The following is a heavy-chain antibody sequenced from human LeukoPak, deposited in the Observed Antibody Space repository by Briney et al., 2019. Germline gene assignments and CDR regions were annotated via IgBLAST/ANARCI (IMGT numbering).Heavy chain of an antibody. CDR2: FDPEDGET. V-gene: IGHV1-24*01. J-gene: IGHJ4*02. CDR1: GYTLTELS. Sequence: GASVKVSCKVSGYTLTELSMHWVRQAPGKGLEWMGGFDPEDGETIYAQKFQGRVTMTEDTSTDTAHMELSSLRSEDTAVYYCATVGLRFLEEEDDYWGQGTLVTVSS. CDR3: ATVGLRFLEEEDDY. D-gene: IGHD3-3*01.